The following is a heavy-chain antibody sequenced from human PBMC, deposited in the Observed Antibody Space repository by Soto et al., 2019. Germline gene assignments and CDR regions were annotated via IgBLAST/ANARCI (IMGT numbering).Heavy chain of an antibody. Sequence: PSETLSLTCPVSGGSITNFYYWGWIRQPPGKGLEWIGSIYYSGSTDYHPSLKSRVTISVDTSRNQFSLKLTSVTAADSAVYYCARQDSTSSLGYYFDSWGQGILVTVSS. CDR2: IYYSGST. J-gene: IGHJ4*02. CDR3: ARQDSTSSLGYYFDS. D-gene: IGHD6-6*01. CDR1: GGSITNFYY. V-gene: IGHV4-39*01.